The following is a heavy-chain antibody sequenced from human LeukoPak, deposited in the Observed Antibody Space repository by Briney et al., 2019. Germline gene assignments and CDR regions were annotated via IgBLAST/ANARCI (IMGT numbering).Heavy chain of an antibody. J-gene: IGHJ3*02. V-gene: IGHV4-59*08. D-gene: IGHD1-26*01. CDR3: ARHSGSRSAFDI. CDR2: IYYSGST. CDR1: GGSISSYY. Sequence: PSETLSLTCTVSGGSISSYYWRWIRQPPGKGLEWIGYIYYSGSTNYNPSLKSRVTISVDTSKNQFSLKLSSVTAADTAVYYCARHSGSRSAFDIWGQGTMVTVSS.